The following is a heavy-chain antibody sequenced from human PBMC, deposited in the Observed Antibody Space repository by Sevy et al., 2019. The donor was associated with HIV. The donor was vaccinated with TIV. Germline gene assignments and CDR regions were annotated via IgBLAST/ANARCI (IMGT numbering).Heavy chain of an antibody. CDR2: IYYSGTT. J-gene: IGHJ4*02. CDR3: ARVYSGYGTFDT. V-gene: IGHV4-39*01. CDR1: GDSMSSSSYH. D-gene: IGHD5-12*01. Sequence: SEILSLTCTVSGDSMSSSSYHWGWIRQPPGKGLEWIGNIYYSGTTYYNSSLKSRVTISVDTSKNQFSLKLSSVTAADTAVYYCARVYSGYGTFDTWGQGTLVNVSS.